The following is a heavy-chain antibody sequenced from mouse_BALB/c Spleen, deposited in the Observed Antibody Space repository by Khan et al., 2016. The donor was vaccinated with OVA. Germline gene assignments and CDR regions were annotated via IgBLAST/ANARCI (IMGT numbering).Heavy chain of an antibody. V-gene: IGHV3-2*02. CDR3: ASELGRYYAMDY. D-gene: IGHD4-1*01. J-gene: IGHJ4*01. Sequence: QLQESGPGLVKPSQSLSLTCTVTGYSITRDYAWNWIRQFPGNKLEWMGYISNSGSTSYNPSLKSRISITRDTSKNQFFLQLNSVTTDDTATYYCASELGRYYAMDYWGQGTSVTVSS. CDR1: GYSITRDYA. CDR2: ISNSGST.